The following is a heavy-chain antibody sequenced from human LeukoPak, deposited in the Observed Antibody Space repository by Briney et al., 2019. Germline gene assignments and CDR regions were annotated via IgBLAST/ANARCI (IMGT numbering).Heavy chain of an antibody. V-gene: IGHV1-46*01. Sequence: ASVKVSCKASGYTFTSYYMHWVRQAPGQGLEWMGIINPSGGSTSYAQKFQGRVTMTRDMSTSTVYMELSSLRSEDTAVYYCARDSRKGASSSWYNYWGQGTLVTVSS. CDR2: INPSGGST. CDR3: ARDSRKGASSSWYNY. D-gene: IGHD6-13*01. CDR1: GYTFTSYY. J-gene: IGHJ4*02.